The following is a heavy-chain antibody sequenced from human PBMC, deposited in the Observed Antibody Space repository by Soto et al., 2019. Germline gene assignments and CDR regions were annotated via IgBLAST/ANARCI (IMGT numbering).Heavy chain of an antibody. J-gene: IGHJ4*02. CDR3: AREGRYNWNYGTTYYFDY. CDR1: GSTFSSYA. CDR2: IIPIFGTA. Sequence: QVQLVQSGAEVKKPGSSVKVSCKASGSTFSSYAISWVRQAPGQGLEWMGGIIPIFGTANYAQKFQGRVTITADESTSTAYMELSSLRSEDTAVYYCAREGRYNWNYGTTYYFDYWGQGTLVTVSS. V-gene: IGHV1-69*01. D-gene: IGHD1-7*01.